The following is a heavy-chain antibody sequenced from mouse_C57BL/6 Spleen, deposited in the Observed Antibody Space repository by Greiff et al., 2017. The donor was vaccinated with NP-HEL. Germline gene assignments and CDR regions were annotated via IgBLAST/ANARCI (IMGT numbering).Heavy chain of an antibody. J-gene: IGHJ4*01. D-gene: IGHD1-1*01. Sequence: VQLQESGAELARPGASVKMSCKASGYTFTSYTMHWVKQRPGQGLEWIGYINPSSGYTKYNQKFKDKATLTADKSSSTAYMQLSSLTSEDSAVYYCAREELGNYDYYAMDYWGQGTSVTVSS. CDR3: AREELGNYDYYAMDY. CDR1: GYTFTSYT. V-gene: IGHV1-4*01. CDR2: INPSSGYT.